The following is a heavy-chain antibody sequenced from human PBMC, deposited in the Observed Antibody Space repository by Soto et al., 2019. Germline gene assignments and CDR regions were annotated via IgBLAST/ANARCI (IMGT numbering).Heavy chain of an antibody. D-gene: IGHD1-26*01. J-gene: IGHJ3*02. Sequence: SETLSLTCTVSGDSIISYFWSWIRQTPGKGLEWIGYLHYSGSTNYNPSLKSRVTTSVDTSQNQFSLKLSSVTAADTAVYYCARRGLVGAFAFDIWGQGTMVTVSS. CDR2: LHYSGST. V-gene: IGHV4-59*08. CDR3: ARRGLVGAFAFDI. CDR1: GDSIISYF.